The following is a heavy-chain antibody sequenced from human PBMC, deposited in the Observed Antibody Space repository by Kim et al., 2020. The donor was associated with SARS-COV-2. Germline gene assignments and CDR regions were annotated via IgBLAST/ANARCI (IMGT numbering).Heavy chain of an antibody. D-gene: IGHD3-9*01. J-gene: IGHJ4*02. V-gene: IGHV3-48*02. CDR1: GFTFSSYS. CDR3: AREIWDDILTGYYTANYFDY. CDR2: ISSSSSTI. Sequence: GGSLRLSCAASGFTFSSYSMNWVRQAPGKGLEWVSYISSSSSTIYYAASVKGRFTISRDNAKNSLYLQMNSLRDEDTAVYYCAREIWDDILTGYYTANYFDYWGQGTLVTVSS.